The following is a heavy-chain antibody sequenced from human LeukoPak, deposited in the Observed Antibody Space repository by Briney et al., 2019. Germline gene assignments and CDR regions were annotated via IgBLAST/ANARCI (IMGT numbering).Heavy chain of an antibody. CDR3: ASGFLVEATSAFDI. CDR2: IYYSGST. CDR1: GFSVSSGSYY. J-gene: IGHJ3*02. V-gene: IGHV4-61*01. D-gene: IGHD2-15*01. Sequence: AETLSLTCTVSGFSVSSGSYYWSWIRQPPGKGLEWIGCIYYSGSTNYNPSLESRVTISVNTSKNQLSLNLSSVTAAATAVYYCASGFLVEATSAFDIWGQETMVTVSS.